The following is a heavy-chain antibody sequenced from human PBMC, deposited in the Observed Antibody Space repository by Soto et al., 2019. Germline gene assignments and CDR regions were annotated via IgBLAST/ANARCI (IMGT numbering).Heavy chain of an antibody. CDR3: ARGDPLSGYAY. D-gene: IGHD2-15*01. CDR1: GGSFRCDY. V-gene: IGHV4-34*01. CDR2: INHSGST. Sequence: QVQLQQWGAGLLKPSETLSLTCAVYGGSFRCDYCSCIRQPPGKGLEWIGEINHSGSTKYNPSLKSRVTISVDTSKNQFSLKLSSVTAADTAIYYCARGDPLSGYAYWGQGMLVTVSS. J-gene: IGHJ4*02.